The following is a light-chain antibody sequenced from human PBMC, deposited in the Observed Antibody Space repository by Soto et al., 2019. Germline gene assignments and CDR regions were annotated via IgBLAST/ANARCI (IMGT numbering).Light chain of an antibody. J-gene: IGLJ2*01. CDR2: EVS. V-gene: IGLV2-8*01. Sequence: QSALTQPPSASGSPGQSVTISCAGTSSDIGLYNYVSWYQHHPGKAPKLIIYEVSKRPSGVPDRFSGSKSGNTASLTVSGLQAEGGVDYYGGSYAGDINFDVFGGGTRVTAL. CDR3: GSYAGDINFDV. CDR1: SSDIGLYNY.